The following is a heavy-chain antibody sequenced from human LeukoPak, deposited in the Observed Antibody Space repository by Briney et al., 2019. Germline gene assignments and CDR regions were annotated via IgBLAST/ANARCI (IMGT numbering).Heavy chain of an antibody. D-gene: IGHD6-13*01. CDR1: GFTFSAYG. J-gene: IGHJ5*02. Sequence: GGSLRISCAASGFTFSAYGVHWVRQAPGKGLEWVAFIRYDGKIKKYADSVKGRFTISRDNSKNTLDIQMNSLTTEDTSLYYCARNRAAAGDWLDPWGQGTQVIVSS. CDR2: IRYDGKIK. CDR3: ARNRAAAGDWLDP. V-gene: IGHV3-30*02.